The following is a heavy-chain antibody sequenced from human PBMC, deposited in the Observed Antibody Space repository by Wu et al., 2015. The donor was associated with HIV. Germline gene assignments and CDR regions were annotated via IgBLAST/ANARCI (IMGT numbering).Heavy chain of an antibody. J-gene: IGHJ4*02. V-gene: IGHV1-18*01. D-gene: IGHD5-24*01. CDR1: GYTFINFG. Sequence: QVQLVQSGAEVKKPGASVKVSCKASGYTFINFGINWVRQAPGQGLEWMGWISAYNGNTNSAQKFQDRVTMTRDTDTNTAYMELRSLKSDDTALYYCASGRWTTNLEIRGDQGTLVTVSS. CDR2: ISAYNGNT. CDR3: ASGRWTTNLEIR.